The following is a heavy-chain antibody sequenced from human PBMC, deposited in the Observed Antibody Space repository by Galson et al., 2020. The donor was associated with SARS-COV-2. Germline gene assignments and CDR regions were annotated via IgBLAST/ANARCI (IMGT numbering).Heavy chain of an antibody. CDR1: GLSLRSTRMG. J-gene: IGHJ6*02. Sequence: ESGPTLVKPTETLTLTCTISGLSLRSTRMGVSWFRQPPGKALEWLAHIFSNDEEMYSTSLRNRLTISKDTSKSQVVLTMTNVALVDTATYYCARTTVNYHGMDVWGQGTTVTVSS. V-gene: IGHV2-26*03. CDR3: ARTTVNYHGMDV. D-gene: IGHD4-17*01. CDR2: IFSNDEE.